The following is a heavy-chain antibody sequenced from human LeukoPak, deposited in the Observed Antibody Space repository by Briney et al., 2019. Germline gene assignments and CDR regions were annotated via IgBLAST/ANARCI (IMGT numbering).Heavy chain of an antibody. CDR1: GFTFSSYG. Sequence: GGSLRLSSAASGFTFSSYGMYWVRQAPGKGLEWVAFIRYDGSNKYYADSVKGRFTVSRDNSKNTLYLQMKSLRAEDTAVYYCAKGGGYEAQYYYYYLDVWGKGTTVTISS. J-gene: IGHJ6*03. CDR3: AKGGGYEAQYYYYYLDV. V-gene: IGHV3-30*02. CDR2: IRYDGSNK. D-gene: IGHD5-12*01.